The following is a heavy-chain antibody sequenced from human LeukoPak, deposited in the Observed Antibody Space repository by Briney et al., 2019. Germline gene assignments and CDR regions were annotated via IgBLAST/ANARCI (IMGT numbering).Heavy chain of an antibody. CDR2: IKQDGSEK. V-gene: IGHV3-7*01. CDR3: ARDMTLSGDY. J-gene: IGHJ4*02. Sequence: GGSLRLSCSASEFSFSNFWMSWVRQAPGKGLEWVANIKQDGSEKYYVDSVKGRFTISRDNAKNSLYLQMNSLRAEDTAVYYCARDMTLSGDYWGQGTLVTVSS. CDR1: EFSFSNFW. D-gene: IGHD1-1*01.